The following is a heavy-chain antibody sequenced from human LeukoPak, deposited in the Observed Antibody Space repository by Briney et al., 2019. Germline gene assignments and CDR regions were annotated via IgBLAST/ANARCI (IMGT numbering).Heavy chain of an antibody. CDR2: ISSSSSYI. CDR1: GFTFSSYS. Sequence: GGSLRLSCAASGFTFSSYSMNWVRQAPGKGLEWVSSISSSSSYIYYADSVKGRFTISRDNAKNSLYLQMNSLRAEDTAVYYCASSHHYYDSSGYYSPLPYYFDYWGQGTLVTVSS. D-gene: IGHD3-22*01. CDR3: ASSHHYYDSSGYYSPLPYYFDY. V-gene: IGHV3-21*01. J-gene: IGHJ4*02.